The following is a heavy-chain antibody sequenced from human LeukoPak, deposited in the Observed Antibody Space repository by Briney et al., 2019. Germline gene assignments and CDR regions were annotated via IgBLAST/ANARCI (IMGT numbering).Heavy chain of an antibody. V-gene: IGHV3-9*01. J-gene: IGHJ4*02. CDR2: ISWNSDTI. CDR1: GFIFSTYG. D-gene: IGHD5-12*01. CDR3: ATNGGGDSGYGNFDY. Sequence: GGSLRLSCAASGFIFSTYGMHWVRQVPGKGLEWVSGISWNSDTIDLADSVKGRFTISRDNAKNSLYLQMNRLRAEDTALYYCATNGGGDSGYGNFDYWGQGTLVTVSS.